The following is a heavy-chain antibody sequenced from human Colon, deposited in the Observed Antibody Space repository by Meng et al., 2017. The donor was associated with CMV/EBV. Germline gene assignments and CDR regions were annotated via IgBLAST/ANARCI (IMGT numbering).Heavy chain of an antibody. D-gene: IGHD2-21*02. CDR2: IRFDGSHI. CDR1: GFTFSNCA. J-gene: IGHJ6*02. Sequence: GESLKISCAASGFTFSNCAMTWVRQAPGKGLEWVAFIRFDGSHILYGDSVKGRLTISRDNSKNTLFLEINSLRVEDTAVYYCAKSLDPVTPRDYFYGMDIWGPGTTVTVSS. V-gene: IGHV3-30*02. CDR3: AKSLDPVTPRDYFYGMDI.